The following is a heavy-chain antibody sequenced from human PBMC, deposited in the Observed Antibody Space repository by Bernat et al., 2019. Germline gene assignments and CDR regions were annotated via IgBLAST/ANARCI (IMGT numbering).Heavy chain of an antibody. D-gene: IGHD6-13*01. J-gene: IGHJ6*02. CDR1: GGTFSSYT. Sequence: QVQLVQSGAEVKKPGSSMKVSCKASGGTFSSYTISWVRQAPGQGLEWMGRIIPILGIANYAQKFQGRVTITADKSTSTAYMELSSLRSEDTAVYYCARATGIAAAGTTFYYYYGMDVWGQGTTVTVSS. V-gene: IGHV1-69*02. CDR2: IIPILGIA. CDR3: ARATGIAAAGTTFYYYYGMDV.